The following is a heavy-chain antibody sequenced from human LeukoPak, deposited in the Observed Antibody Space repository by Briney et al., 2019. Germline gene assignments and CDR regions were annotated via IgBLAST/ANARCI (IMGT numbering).Heavy chain of an antibody. CDR3: ASHRHNYYDSSGYYYESAFDI. CDR1: GFTFSSYS. J-gene: IGHJ3*02. Sequence: GGSLRLSCAASGFTFSSYSMNWVRQAPGKGLEWVSAISGSGGSTYYADSVKGRFTISRDNSKNTLYLQMNSLRAEDTAVYYCASHRHNYYDSSGYYYESAFDIWGQGTMVTVSS. CDR2: ISGSGGST. V-gene: IGHV3-23*01. D-gene: IGHD3-22*01.